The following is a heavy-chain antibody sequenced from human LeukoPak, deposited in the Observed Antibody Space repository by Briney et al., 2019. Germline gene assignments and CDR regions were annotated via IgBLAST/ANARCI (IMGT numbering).Heavy chain of an antibody. J-gene: IGHJ4*02. CDR3: AREYSSSSEPFDY. V-gene: IGHV1-69*05. CDR1: GGTFSSYA. CDR2: IIPIFGTA. D-gene: IGHD6-6*01. Sequence: GASVKVSCKASGGTFSSYAISWVRQAPGQGLEWMGRIIPIFGTANYAQKFQGRVTITTDESTSTAYMELSSLRSEDTAVYYCAREYSSSSEPFDYWGQGTLVTVSS.